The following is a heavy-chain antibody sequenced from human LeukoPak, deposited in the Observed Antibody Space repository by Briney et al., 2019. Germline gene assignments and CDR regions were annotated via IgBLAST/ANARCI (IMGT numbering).Heavy chain of an antibody. Sequence: ASVKVSCKASGYTFTSYYMHWXRQAPGQGXXWMVIXNPSGGSTSYAQKFQXRVTMTRDTSTSTVYMELSSLRSEDTAVYYCARDRNTIFGVVIYWFDPWGQGTLVTVSS. CDR2: XNPSGGST. J-gene: IGHJ5*02. CDR3: ARDRNTIFGVVIYWFDP. V-gene: IGHV1-46*01. CDR1: GYTFTSYY. D-gene: IGHD3-3*01.